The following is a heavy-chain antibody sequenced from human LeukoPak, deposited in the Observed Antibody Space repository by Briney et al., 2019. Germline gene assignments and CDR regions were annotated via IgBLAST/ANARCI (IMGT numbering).Heavy chain of an antibody. CDR3: ARLDGYCSGGSCYSVSFVDP. D-gene: IGHD2-15*01. CDR2: IYYSGST. J-gene: IGHJ5*02. Sequence: SETLSLTCTVAGGSISSSNYYWGWIRQPPGTGLEWIGSIYYSGSTYYNPSLKSRVTISVDTYKNQFSLKLSSVTAADTAVYYCARLDGYCSGGSCYSVSFVDPWGQGTLVTVSS. V-gene: IGHV4-39*01. CDR1: GGSISSSNYY.